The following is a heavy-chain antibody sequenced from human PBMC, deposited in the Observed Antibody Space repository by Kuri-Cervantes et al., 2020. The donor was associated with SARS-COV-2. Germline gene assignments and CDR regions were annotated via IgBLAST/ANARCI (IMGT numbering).Heavy chain of an antibody. V-gene: IGHV4-38-2*01. CDR1: GYSISSAYY. CDR2: IYHTGST. D-gene: IGHD3-10*01. CDR3: ARQPLDQVLWVGAYWFDP. Sequence: SETLSLTCSVSGYSISSAYYWGWIRQPPGKGLEWIGSIYHTGSTPPNPSLKSRVTISVDTSKNQFSLKLSSVTAADTAIYYCARQPLDQVLWVGAYWFDPWGQGTLVTVSS. J-gene: IGHJ5*02.